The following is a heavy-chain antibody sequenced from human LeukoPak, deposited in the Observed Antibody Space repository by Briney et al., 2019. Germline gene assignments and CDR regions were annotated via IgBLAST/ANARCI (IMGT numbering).Heavy chain of an antibody. D-gene: IGHD3-9*01. V-gene: IGHV4-34*01. CDR2: INHSGST. Sequence: SETLSLTCAVYGGSFSGYYWSWIRQPPGKGLEWIGEINHSGSTNYNPSLKSRVTISVDTSKNQFSLKLSSVTAADTAVYYCARGPPSCSDILTGYCHYYYYYMDVWGKGTTVTISS. J-gene: IGHJ6*03. CDR1: GGSFSGYY. CDR3: ARGPPSCSDILTGYCHYYYYYMDV.